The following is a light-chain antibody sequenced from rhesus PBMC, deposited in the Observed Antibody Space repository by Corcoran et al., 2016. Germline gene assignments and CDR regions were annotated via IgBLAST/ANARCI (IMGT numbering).Light chain of an antibody. CDR2: GAS. V-gene: IGKV3-24*04. CDR1: QSVSSY. CDR3: LQSSNWPLYS. Sequence: EIVMTQSPATLALSPGERATLSCRASQSVSSYLAWYQQKPGQAPRLLIYGASRRATGIPDRFSGSGSGTEFTLTISSLEPEDVGVYFCLQSSNWPLYSFGQGTKVEIK. J-gene: IGKJ2*01.